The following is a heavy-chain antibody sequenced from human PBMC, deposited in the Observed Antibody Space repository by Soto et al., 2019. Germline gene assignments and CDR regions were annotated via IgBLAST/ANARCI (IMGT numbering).Heavy chain of an antibody. CDR2: MSGSGGST. J-gene: IGHJ4*02. V-gene: IGHV3-23*01. CDR1: GFTFSSYA. Sequence: GGSLSLSCAASGFTFSSYAMSWVRQAPGKGLEWVSAMSGSGGSTYYADSVKGRFTISRDNSKNTPYLQMNSLRAEDTAVYYCAKPTCSSTSCYMAPFDYWGQGTLVTVSS. D-gene: IGHD2-2*02. CDR3: AKPTCSSTSCYMAPFDY.